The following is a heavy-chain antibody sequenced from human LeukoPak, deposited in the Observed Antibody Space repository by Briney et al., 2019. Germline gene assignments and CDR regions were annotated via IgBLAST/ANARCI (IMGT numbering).Heavy chain of an antibody. D-gene: IGHD1-26*01. J-gene: IGHJ6*02. Sequence: GGSLRLSCAAAGCTFSSYGMHWVRQAPGKGLEWVAVISYDGSNKYYADSVKGRFTISRDNSKNTLYLQMNSLRAEDTAVYYCAKGKSGSYRYYYYYYGMDVWGQGTTVTVSS. V-gene: IGHV3-30*18. CDR1: GCTFSSYG. CDR2: ISYDGSNK. CDR3: AKGKSGSYRYYYYYYGMDV.